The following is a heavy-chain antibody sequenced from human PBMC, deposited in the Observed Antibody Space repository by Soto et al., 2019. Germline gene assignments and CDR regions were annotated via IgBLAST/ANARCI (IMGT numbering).Heavy chain of an antibody. CDR2: IYYTGSA. CDR3: ARGLSPAFRGLVYFDS. D-gene: IGHD3-16*01. V-gene: IGHV4-30-4*01. CDR1: GDSSISGPYY. Sequence: QVQLQESGPGLVKPSQTLALTCTVSGDSSISGPYYWSWIRQLPGKGLEYIGYIYYTGSAYHNPSLKSRLNMSIDSPKDQFSLMLTSVTAADSGVYFCARGLSPAFRGLVYFDSWGQGTLVTVSS. J-gene: IGHJ4*02.